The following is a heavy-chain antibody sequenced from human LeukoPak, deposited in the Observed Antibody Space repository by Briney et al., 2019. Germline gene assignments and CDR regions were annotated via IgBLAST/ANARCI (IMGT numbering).Heavy chain of an antibody. CDR1: GFTVSSNY. CDR3: ARSGSSGYSYYFDY. D-gene: IGHD3-22*01. V-gene: IGHV3-66*02. Sequence: GGSLRLSCAASGFTVSSNYMSWVRQAPGKGLEWVSVIYSGGSTYYADSVKGRFTISRDNSKNTLYLQMNSLRAEDTAVYYCARSGSSGYSYYFDYWGQGTLVTVSP. CDR2: IYSGGST. J-gene: IGHJ4*02.